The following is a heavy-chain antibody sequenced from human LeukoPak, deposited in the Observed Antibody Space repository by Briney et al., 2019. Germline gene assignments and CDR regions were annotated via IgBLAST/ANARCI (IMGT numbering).Heavy chain of an antibody. CDR2: IAYTGTI. CDR3: ARDPHSLDY. Sequence: RGSLRLSCTASGFSFSSYSMNWVRQAPGKGLEWVAYIAYTGTIHYADSVRGRFAISRDNAKSSLFLQLNSLRAEDTAVYYCARDPHSLDYWGQGTLVTVSS. CDR1: GFSFSSYS. J-gene: IGHJ4*02. V-gene: IGHV3-48*01.